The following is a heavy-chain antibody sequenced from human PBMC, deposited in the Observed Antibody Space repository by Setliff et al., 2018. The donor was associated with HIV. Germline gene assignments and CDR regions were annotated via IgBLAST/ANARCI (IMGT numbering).Heavy chain of an antibody. CDR1: GRSFSGYH. D-gene: IGHD3-10*01. CDR2: VYASAYR. Sequence: SETLSLTCAVYGRSFSGYHWSWMRQPAGKGLELIGRVYASAYRNYNPSLKTRVTMSVDTSQNQLSLKLRSVNAAVTAVSYCARDWVTRSNYYGSGSPWYFDFWGRGILVTVSS. J-gene: IGHJ2*01. CDR3: ARDWVTRSNYYGSGSPWYFDF. V-gene: IGHV4-4*07.